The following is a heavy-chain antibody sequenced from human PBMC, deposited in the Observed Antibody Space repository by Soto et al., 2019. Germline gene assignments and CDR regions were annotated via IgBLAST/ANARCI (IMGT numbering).Heavy chain of an antibody. J-gene: IGHJ3*02. CDR2: IYPGDSDT. CDR1: GYSFTSYW. Sequence: GESLKISCKGSGYSFTSYWIGWVRQMPGKGLEWMGIIYPGDSDTRYSPSFQGQVTISADKSISTAYLQWSSLKASDTAMYYCASLWGGYYPRGAFDIWGQGTMVTVSS. V-gene: IGHV5-51*01. CDR3: ASLWGGYYPRGAFDI. D-gene: IGHD3-3*01.